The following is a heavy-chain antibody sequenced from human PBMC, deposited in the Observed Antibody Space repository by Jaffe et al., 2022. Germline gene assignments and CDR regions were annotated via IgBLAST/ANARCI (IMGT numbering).Heavy chain of an antibody. Sequence: QVQLVESGGGVVQPGGSLRLSCAASGFTFSNYGMHWVRQAPGKGLEWVAFIRFDGSHKYYADSVQGRFTISRDNSKNTLYLQLNSLRAEDTAVYYCTKEGSEDSSRFSFGAFDIWGQGTMVTVSS. CDR3: TKEGSEDSSRFSFGAFDI. CDR1: GFTFSNYG. J-gene: IGHJ3*02. D-gene: IGHD3-22*01. CDR2: IRFDGSHK. V-gene: IGHV3-30*02.